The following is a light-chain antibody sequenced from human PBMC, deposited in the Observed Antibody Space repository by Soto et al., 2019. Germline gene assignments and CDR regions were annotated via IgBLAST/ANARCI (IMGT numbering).Light chain of an antibody. CDR2: DAP. J-gene: IGKJ5*01. V-gene: IGKV3-11*01. Sequence: EIVLTQSPATLSLSPGERATLSCRASQSFSSYLAWYQQKPGQAPRLLIYDAPKRATGIPARFSGRGSGTDFTLTISCLEPEDFAVYYCQQRSNWPPVITFGQGTRLEIK. CDR1: QSFSSY. CDR3: QQRSNWPPVIT.